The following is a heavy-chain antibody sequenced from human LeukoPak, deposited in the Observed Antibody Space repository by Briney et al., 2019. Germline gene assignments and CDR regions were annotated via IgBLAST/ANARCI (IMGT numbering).Heavy chain of an antibody. CDR3: AKDKGILLRYYMDV. CDR1: GFTFRSYG. V-gene: IGHV3-23*01. J-gene: IGHJ6*03. Sequence: QAGGSLRPSCVAAGFTFRSYGMSWVRQAPGKGLEWVSVISTSGDYTYHADSVKGRFTVSRDDSKNTLYLQMNSLTAEDTAIYYCAKDKGILLRYYMDVWGKGTTVTVSS. D-gene: IGHD2-15*01. CDR2: ISTSGDYT.